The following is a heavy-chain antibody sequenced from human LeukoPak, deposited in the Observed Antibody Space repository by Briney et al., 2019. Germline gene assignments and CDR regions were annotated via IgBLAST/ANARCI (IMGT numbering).Heavy chain of an antibody. V-gene: IGHV4-39*07. Sequence: PSETLSLTCTVSGGSISSSSYYWGWIRQPPGKGLEWIGSIYYSGSTYYNPSLKSRVTISVDTSKNQFSLKLSSVTAADTAVYYCASLNMVRGVGSWFDPWGQGTLVTVSS. CDR2: IYYSGST. CDR3: ASLNMVRGVGSWFDP. CDR1: GGSISSSSYY. D-gene: IGHD3-10*01. J-gene: IGHJ5*02.